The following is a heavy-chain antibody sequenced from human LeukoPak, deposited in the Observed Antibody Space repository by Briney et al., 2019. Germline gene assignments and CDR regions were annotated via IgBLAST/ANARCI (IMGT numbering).Heavy chain of an antibody. V-gene: IGHV3-7*01. D-gene: IGHD2-21*01. J-gene: IGHJ4*02. CDR1: GFTFSYYW. CDR3: ARDVVFDY. Sequence: GGSLRLSCEASGFTFSYYWMNWVRQAPGKGLEWVANIKQDGREIYYADSVKGRFSISRDNAQTSLYLQMNSLRAEDTAVYYCARDVVFDYWGQGTRVSGAS. CDR2: IKQDGREI.